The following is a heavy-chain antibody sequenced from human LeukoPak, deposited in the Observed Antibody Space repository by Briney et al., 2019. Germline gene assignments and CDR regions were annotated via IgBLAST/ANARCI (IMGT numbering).Heavy chain of an antibody. V-gene: IGHV3-74*01. CDR2: SHNDGNSV. Sequence: GGSLRLSCAASGFTFNRYWMHWVRQLPGKEVVWVSHSHNDGNSVSYADSVKGRFTVSRDNAKNTLYLQMNRLRAEDTAVYYCVRHNCAYDYWGQGTLVTVSS. CDR3: VRHNCAYDY. J-gene: IGHJ4*02. CDR1: GFTFNRYW. D-gene: IGHD1-20*01.